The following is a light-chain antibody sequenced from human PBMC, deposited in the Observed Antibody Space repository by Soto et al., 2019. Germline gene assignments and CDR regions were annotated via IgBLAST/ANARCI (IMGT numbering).Light chain of an antibody. Sequence: EIVWTQSPGTLSLSPGERATLSCRASQSVSSSYLAWYQQKPGQAPRLLIYGASSRATGIPDRFSGSGSGTDFTLTISRLEPADFAVYYCQQYGSSPLTFGGGTKVEIK. CDR2: GAS. CDR1: QSVSSSY. J-gene: IGKJ4*01. CDR3: QQYGSSPLT. V-gene: IGKV3-20*01.